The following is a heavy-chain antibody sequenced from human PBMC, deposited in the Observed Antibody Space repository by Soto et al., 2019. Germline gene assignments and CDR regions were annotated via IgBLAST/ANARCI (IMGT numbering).Heavy chain of an antibody. Sequence: QVQLQESGPGLVKPSQTLSLTCTVSGGSISSGGYYWSWIRQHPGKGLEWIGYIYYSGSTYYNPSLKSRVTISVDTSKNQFSLKLSSVTAADTAVYYCARSRVVVVAAPPICDWFDPWGQGTLVTVSS. D-gene: IGHD2-15*01. J-gene: IGHJ5*02. CDR1: GGSISSGGYY. CDR2: IYYSGST. CDR3: ARSRVVVVAAPPICDWFDP. V-gene: IGHV4-31*03.